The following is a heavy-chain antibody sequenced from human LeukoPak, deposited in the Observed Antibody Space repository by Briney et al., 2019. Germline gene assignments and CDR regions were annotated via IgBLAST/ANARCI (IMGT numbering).Heavy chain of an antibody. V-gene: IGHV3-48*03. J-gene: IGHJ3*02. CDR2: ISSSGSTI. CDR1: GFTFSSYE. CDR3: ARVGHEDAFDI. Sequence: GGSLRLSCAASGFTFSSYEMNWVRQAPGKGLEWVSYISSSGSTIYYADSVKGRSTISRDNAKNSLYLQMNSLRAEDTAVYYCARVGHEDAFDIWGQGTMVTVSS.